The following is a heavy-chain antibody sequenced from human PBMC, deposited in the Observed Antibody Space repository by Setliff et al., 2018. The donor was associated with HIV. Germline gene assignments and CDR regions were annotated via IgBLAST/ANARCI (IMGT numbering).Heavy chain of an antibody. D-gene: IGHD3-10*01. Sequence: ASVKVSCKASGYTFTSYYLHWVRQAPGQGLEWLGMINPSGGSASYAQKFQGRVTMSRDTSTRTVYMELSSLTSDDTAVYFCARVLSVTMIRGAHGYWGQGTLVTVSS. CDR3: ARVLSVTMIRGAHGY. CDR1: GYTFTSYY. CDR2: INPSGGSA. V-gene: IGHV1-46*01. J-gene: IGHJ4*02.